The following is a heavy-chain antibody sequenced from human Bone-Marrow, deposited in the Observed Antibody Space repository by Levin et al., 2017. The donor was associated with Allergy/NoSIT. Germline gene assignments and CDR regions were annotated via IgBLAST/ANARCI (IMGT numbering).Heavy chain of an antibody. CDR2: IYYSGST. J-gene: IGHJ3*02. CDR1: GGSISSYY. V-gene: IGHV4-59*01. Sequence: SETLSLTCTVSGGSISSYYWSWIRQPPGKGLEWIGYIYYSGSTNYNPSLKSRVTISVDTSKNQFSLKLSSVTAADTAVYYCARDRPSMVRPRTDAFDIWGQGTMVTVSS. D-gene: IGHD3-10*01. CDR3: ARDRPSMVRPRTDAFDI.